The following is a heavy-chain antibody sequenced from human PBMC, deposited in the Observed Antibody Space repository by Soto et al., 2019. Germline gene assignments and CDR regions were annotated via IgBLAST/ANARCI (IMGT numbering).Heavy chain of an antibody. V-gene: IGHV3-30-3*01. Sequence: SLRLSCAASEFTFSIYAMHWVRQAPGKGLEWVAVISYDGSKTYHADSVKGRFTISRDNSKNTLYLQMNSLRVEDTALYYCARDRETSGWFDPWGQGTLVTVSS. CDR3: ARDRETSGWFDP. CDR2: ISYDGSKT. J-gene: IGHJ5*02. CDR1: EFTFSIYA.